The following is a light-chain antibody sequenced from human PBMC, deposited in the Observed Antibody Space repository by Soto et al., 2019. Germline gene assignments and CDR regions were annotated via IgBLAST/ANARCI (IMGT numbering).Light chain of an antibody. CDR3: QQYNSYPLT. Sequence: DIQMTQSPSTLCASVGDRVTITCRASQSISSWFAWYQQKPGRAPKLLIYDASSLESGVPSRFSGSGSGTEFTLTISSLQPDDFATYYGQQYNSYPLTFGGGTKVEIK. CDR1: QSISSW. CDR2: DAS. J-gene: IGKJ4*01. V-gene: IGKV1-5*01.